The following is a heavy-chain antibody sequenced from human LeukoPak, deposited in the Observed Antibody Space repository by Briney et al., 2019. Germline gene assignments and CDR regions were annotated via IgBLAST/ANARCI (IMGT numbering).Heavy chain of an antibody. Sequence: GGSLRLSCAASGFTVSSNYMSWVRQAPGKGLEWVSIIYSAGSTYYADSVRGRFTISRDSSKNTVCLQMNSPRAEDTAVYYCASGGTGARKYYSDPFHYWGQGTLVTVSS. CDR2: IYSAGST. CDR3: ASGGTGARKYYSDPFHY. CDR1: GFTVSSNY. D-gene: IGHD3-10*01. J-gene: IGHJ4*02. V-gene: IGHV3-53*01.